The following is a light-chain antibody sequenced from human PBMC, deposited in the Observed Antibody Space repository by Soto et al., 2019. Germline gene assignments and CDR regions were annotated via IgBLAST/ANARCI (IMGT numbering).Light chain of an antibody. V-gene: IGKV1-5*01. CDR2: DAS. CDR1: QSISRS. CDR3: QQYNRYSRT. J-gene: IGKJ1*01. Sequence: DIQMTQSPSTLSASVGDRVTITCRASQSISRSLAWYQQKPGKAPNLLIFDASSLESGVPSRFSGSGFGTEFTLTISSLQPDDFATYYCQQYNRYSRTFGQGTKVEIK.